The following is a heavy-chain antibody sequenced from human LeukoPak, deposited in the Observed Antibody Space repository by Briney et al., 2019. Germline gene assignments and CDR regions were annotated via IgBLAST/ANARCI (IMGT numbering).Heavy chain of an antibody. CDR2: IKQDGSEK. D-gene: IGHD6-6*01. V-gene: IGHV3-7*01. J-gene: IGHJ4*02. Sequence: GGSLRLSWAASGFTFSSYWMSWVRQVPGKGLEWVAKIKQDGSEKYYVDSVKGRFTISRDNAKNSLYLQMNSLRAEDTAVYYCARDSSSSLDYWGQGTLVTVSS. CDR1: GFTFSSYW. CDR3: ARDSSSSLDY.